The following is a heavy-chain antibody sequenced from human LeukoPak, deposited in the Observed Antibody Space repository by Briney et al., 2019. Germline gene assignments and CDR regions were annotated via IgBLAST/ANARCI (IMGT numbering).Heavy chain of an antibody. CDR2: ISSSSSYI. D-gene: IGHD5-24*01. Sequence: GGSLRLSCAASGFTFSSYSMNWVRQAPGKGLEWVSSISSSSSYIYYADSVKGRFTISRDNAKNSLYLQMNSLRAEDTAVYYCARDRGRDGYNWHESGGSFDIWGQGTMVTVSS. CDR3: ARDRGRDGYNWHESGGSFDI. V-gene: IGHV3-21*01. CDR1: GFTFSSYS. J-gene: IGHJ3*02.